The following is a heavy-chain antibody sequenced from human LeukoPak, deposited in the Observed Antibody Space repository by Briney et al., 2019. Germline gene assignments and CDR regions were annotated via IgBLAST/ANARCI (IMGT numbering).Heavy chain of an antibody. V-gene: IGHV1-46*03. CDR1: GYTFTSYY. D-gene: IGHD3-3*01. J-gene: IGHJ5*02. Sequence: GASVKVSCKASGYTFTSYYMHWVRQAPGQGLEWMGIINPSGGSTSYAQKFQGRATMTRDTSTSTVYMELSSLRSEDTAVYYCARAGYDFWSGSSFDPWGQGTLVTVSS. CDR3: ARAGYDFWSGSSFDP. CDR2: INPSGGST.